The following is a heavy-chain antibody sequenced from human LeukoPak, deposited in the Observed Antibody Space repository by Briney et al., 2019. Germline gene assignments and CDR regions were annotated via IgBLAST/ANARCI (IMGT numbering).Heavy chain of an antibody. V-gene: IGHV1-18*01. Sequence: ASVKVSCKASGYTFTSYGITWVRQAPGQGPEWMGWIKAYNGDTNYAQKFQGRVTMTTDTSTTTAYMELRSLRSDDTAVYYCAREGGILGALDYWGRGTLVTVSS. CDR2: IKAYNGDT. CDR1: GYTFTSYG. D-gene: IGHD1-26*01. CDR3: AREGGILGALDY. J-gene: IGHJ4*02.